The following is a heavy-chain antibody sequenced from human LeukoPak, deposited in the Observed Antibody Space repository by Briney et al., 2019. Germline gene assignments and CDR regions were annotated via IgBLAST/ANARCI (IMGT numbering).Heavy chain of an antibody. CDR3: ARVGYCSSTSCGFDP. CDR2: IYYSGGT. V-gene: IGHV4-59*01. D-gene: IGHD2-2*01. J-gene: IGHJ5*02. Sequence: KPSETLSLTCTVSGGSISSYYWSWIRQPPGKGLEWIGYIYYSGGTNYNPSLKSRVTISVDTSKNQFSLKLSSVTAADTAVYYCARVGYCSSTSCGFDPWGQGTLVTVSS. CDR1: GGSISSYY.